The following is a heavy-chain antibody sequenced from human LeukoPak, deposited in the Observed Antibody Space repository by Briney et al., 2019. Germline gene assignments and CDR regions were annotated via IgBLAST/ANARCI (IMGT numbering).Heavy chain of an antibody. V-gene: IGHV1-18*01. CDR3: ARDMSVVVPAAIVY. J-gene: IGHJ4*02. D-gene: IGHD2-2*02. Sequence: GASVKVSCKAFGYTFTSYGISWVRQAPGQGLEWMGWISAYNGNTNYAQKLQGRATMTTDTSTSTAYMELRSLRSDDTAVYYCARDMSVVVPAAIVYWGQGTLVTVSS. CDR2: ISAYNGNT. CDR1: GYTFTSYG.